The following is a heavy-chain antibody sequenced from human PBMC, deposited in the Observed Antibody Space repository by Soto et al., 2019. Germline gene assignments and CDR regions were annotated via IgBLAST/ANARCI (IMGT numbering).Heavy chain of an antibody. CDR3: AKTGAAAYGGYFDY. CDR1: GGTFSSYA. CDR2: IIPIFGTA. V-gene: IGHV1-69*06. J-gene: IGHJ4*02. Sequence: QVQLVQSGAEVKKPGSSVKVSCKASGGTFSSYAISWVRQSPGQGVEWMGGIIPIFGTANYAQKFQGRVTITANKATSTAYMELSSLRSEDTAVYYCAKTGAAAYGGYFDYWGQGTLVTVSS. D-gene: IGHD6-13*01.